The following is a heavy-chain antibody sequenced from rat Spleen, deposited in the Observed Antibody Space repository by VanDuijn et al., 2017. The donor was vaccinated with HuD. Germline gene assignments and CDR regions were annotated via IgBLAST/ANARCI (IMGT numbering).Heavy chain of an antibody. CDR2: ITSSGGDT. CDR3: TREGLDYAMGFAY. CDR1: GFIFANYD. D-gene: IGHD1-11*01. V-gene: IGHV5S23*01. J-gene: IGHJ3*01. Sequence: EVQLVESGGGLVQPGRSLKLSCAASGFIFANYDMAWVRQAPTKGLEWVASITSSGGDTYYRDSVKGRFTMYRNNAGRPLYLQMDSRRSEDAATYYCTREGLDYAMGFAYWCQGTLVTVSS.